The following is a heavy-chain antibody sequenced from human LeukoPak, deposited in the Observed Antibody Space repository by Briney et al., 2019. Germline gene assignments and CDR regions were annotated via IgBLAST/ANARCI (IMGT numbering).Heavy chain of an antibody. CDR1: GGSISSGASD. Sequence: SQTLSLTCTVSGGSISSGASDWGWIRQHPKRGLGWVGYINHSGSTNYNPSLKSRVTISVDTSKNQFSLRLSSVTAADTAVYYCAREDPQTTVPEGLDVWGQGTTVTVSS. CDR3: AREDPQTTVPEGLDV. J-gene: IGHJ6*02. V-gene: IGHV4-31*03. CDR2: INHSGST. D-gene: IGHD4-17*01.